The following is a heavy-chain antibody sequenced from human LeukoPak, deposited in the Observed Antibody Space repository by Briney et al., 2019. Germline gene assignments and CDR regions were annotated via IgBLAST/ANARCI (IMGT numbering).Heavy chain of an antibody. V-gene: IGHV3-30*02. J-gene: IGHJ3*02. Sequence: GGSLRLSCAASGFTFSSYGMHWVRQAPGKGLEWVAFIRYDGSNKYYADSVRGRFAISRDNSQNTLHLQMNSLRLEDTAVYYCVKDWGVLPDYTADGFDIWGPGTMVTVSS. CDR2: IRYDGSNK. CDR3: VKDWGVLPDYTADGFDI. D-gene: IGHD3-10*01. CDR1: GFTFSSYG.